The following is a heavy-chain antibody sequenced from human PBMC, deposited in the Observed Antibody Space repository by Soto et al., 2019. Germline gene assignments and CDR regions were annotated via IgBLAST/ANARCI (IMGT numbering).Heavy chain of an antibody. CDR2: IIPIFGPA. Sequence: QVQLVQSGAEVKKPGSSVKVSCKASGGTLSSYAINWVRQAPGQGLECLGRIIPIFGPANYAQKFQGRVTITADESTNTVYMELSSLKSDDTAVYYCAGEPTRNFCNGQYSYYGMGVWGHGTKVTVSS. J-gene: IGHJ6*02. D-gene: IGHD3-3*01. V-gene: IGHV1-69*12. CDR3: AGEPTRNFCNGQYSYYGMGV. CDR1: GGTLSSYA.